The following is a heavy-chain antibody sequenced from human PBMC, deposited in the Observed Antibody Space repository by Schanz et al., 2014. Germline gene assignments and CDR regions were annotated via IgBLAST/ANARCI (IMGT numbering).Heavy chain of an antibody. CDR1: GSDIRGFH. Sequence: QVQLQESGPGQVRPSETLSLTCTVSGSDIRGFHWSWIRQSPVKGLEWIGYIAYSGSTNYNPSLQRRINNPPRPAQKPVLPRPASGESADPAMEYCARVGRNSYGFTSRFDAWGQGTLVAVSS. V-gene: IGHV4-59*13. CDR2: IAYSGST. CDR3: ARVGRNSYGFTSRFDA. J-gene: IGHJ5*02. D-gene: IGHD3-16*01.